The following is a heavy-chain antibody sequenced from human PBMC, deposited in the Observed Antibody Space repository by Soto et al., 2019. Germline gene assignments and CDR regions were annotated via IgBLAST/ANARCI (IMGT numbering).Heavy chain of an antibody. Sequence: QVQLQQWGAGLLKPSETLSLTCAVYGGSFSGYYWSWIRQPPGQGLEWIGGINNGGSTNYNPSRKSRDPISVDTSKNQFSLNESSVTAADAAVYYCARAAPIAAAGTKRLNLDYWGQGTLVTVSS. CDR1: GGSFSGYY. D-gene: IGHD6-13*01. CDR3: ARAAPIAAAGTKRLNLDY. CDR2: INNGGST. V-gene: IGHV4-34*01. J-gene: IGHJ4*02.